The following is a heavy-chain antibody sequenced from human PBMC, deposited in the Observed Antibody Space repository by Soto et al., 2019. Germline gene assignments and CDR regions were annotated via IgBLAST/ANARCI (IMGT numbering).Heavy chain of an antibody. V-gene: IGHV3-23*01. CDR3: AKPITAGGSYS. J-gene: IGHJ5*02. CDR1: GFNFNIYA. Sequence: EARILESGGGLAQPGGSLKISCTASGFNFNIYAMSWVRQAPGKGLEWVSGISASATQTYYAESVKGRFAISRDNSKSTLYLQLDSLTPEDTARYYCAKPITAGGSYSWGPGTLVAVSS. CDR2: ISASATQT. D-gene: IGHD2-21*01.